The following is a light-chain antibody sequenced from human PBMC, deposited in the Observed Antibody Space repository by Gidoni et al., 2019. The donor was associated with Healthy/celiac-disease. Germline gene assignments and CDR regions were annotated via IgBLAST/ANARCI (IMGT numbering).Light chain of an antibody. V-gene: IGLV2-23*01. CDR3: CSSAGSSTEV. CDR2: EGS. CDR1: SSDVGSYNL. J-gene: IGLJ2*01. Sequence: QSALTQPASVSGSPGQAITISCTGTSSDVGSYNLVSWYQQHPGKAPKLMIYEGSKRPSGVSNRFSGSKSGNTASLTISGLQAEDEADYYCCSSAGSSTEVFGGGTKLTVL.